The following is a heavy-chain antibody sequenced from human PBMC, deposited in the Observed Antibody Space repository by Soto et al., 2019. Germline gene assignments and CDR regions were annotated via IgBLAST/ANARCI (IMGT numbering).Heavy chain of an antibody. Sequence: SVKVSCKASGGTFSSYAISWVRQAPGQGLEWMGGIIPIFGTANYAQKFQGRVTITADKSTSTAYMELSSLRSEDTAVYYCARVYDSSGYYYYWGQGTLVTVSS. CDR1: GGTFSSYA. D-gene: IGHD3-22*01. CDR2: IIPIFGTA. CDR3: ARVYDSSGYYYY. V-gene: IGHV1-69*06. J-gene: IGHJ4*02.